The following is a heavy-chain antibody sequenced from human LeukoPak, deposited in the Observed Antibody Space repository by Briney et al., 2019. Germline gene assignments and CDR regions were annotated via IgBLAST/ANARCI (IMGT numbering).Heavy chain of an antibody. CDR3: ARDGTGVDS. V-gene: IGHV1-2*02. J-gene: IGHJ4*02. CDR2: INANSGGT. CDR1: GYTFSDYF. D-gene: IGHD1/OR15-1a*01. Sequence: GASVKVSCKAFGYTFSDYFMHWVRQAPGQGLEWMGWINANSGGTIYAQKFQGRVTMTRDTSISTAYMELSRLRSDDTAVYYCARDGTGVDSWGQGTLVIVSS.